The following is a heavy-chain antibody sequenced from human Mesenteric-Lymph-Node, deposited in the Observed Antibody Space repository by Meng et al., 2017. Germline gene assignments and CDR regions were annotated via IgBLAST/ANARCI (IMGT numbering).Heavy chain of an antibody. CDR3: ARATVPGASYDL. J-gene: IGHJ4*02. Sequence: VQLVHSGAGGKKPRASGKFACKASGYTFTSYAMHWVRQAPGQGLELMGWISAYNGNTNYAQKFLGRVTMTTDTSTSTVYMELRSLRSDDTAVYYCARATVPGASYDLWGQGTLVTVSS. D-gene: IGHD6-19*01. CDR2: ISAYNGNT. CDR1: GYTFTSYA. V-gene: IGHV1-18*01.